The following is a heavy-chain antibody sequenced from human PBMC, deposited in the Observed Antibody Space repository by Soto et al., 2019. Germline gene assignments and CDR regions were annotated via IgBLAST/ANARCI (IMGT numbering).Heavy chain of an antibody. J-gene: IGHJ4*02. CDR3: AKRGSSSTFDY. CDR2: ISGSDDST. D-gene: IGHD6-6*01. Sequence: PGGSLRLSCAASGFTFSSYAMSWVRQAPGKGLEWVSVISGSDDSTYYADTVKGRFTISRDNSKNTLYLQMNSLRAEDTAVYYCAKRGSSSTFDYWGQGTLVTVS. V-gene: IGHV3-23*01. CDR1: GFTFSSYA.